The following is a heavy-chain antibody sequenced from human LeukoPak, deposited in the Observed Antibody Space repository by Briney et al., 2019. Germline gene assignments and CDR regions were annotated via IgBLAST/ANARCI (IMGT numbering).Heavy chain of an antibody. CDR3: ARLKYYYDSSGYRAEYFQH. CDR1: GGSISSYY. Sequence: SETLSLTCTVSGGSISSYYWSWIRQPPGKGLEYIGYIYYSGSTNYNPSLKSRVTISVYTSKNQFSLKLSSVTAADTAVYYCARLKYYYDSSGYRAEYFQHWGQGTLVTVSS. CDR2: IYYSGST. J-gene: IGHJ1*01. D-gene: IGHD3-22*01. V-gene: IGHV4-59*01.